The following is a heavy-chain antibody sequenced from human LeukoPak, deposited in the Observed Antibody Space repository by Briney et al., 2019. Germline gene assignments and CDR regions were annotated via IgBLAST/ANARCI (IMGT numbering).Heavy chain of an antibody. D-gene: IGHD1-26*01. Sequence: GGSLRLSCAASGFTFSIYTMAWVRQAPGKGLEWVSSISSSGSYIHYADSVKGRFTISRDNAKNSLYLQMNSLRAEDTAVYYCARGLGGLLGSPRGGSYYGYWGQGTLVTVSS. CDR1: GFTFSIYT. J-gene: IGHJ4*02. CDR2: ISSSGSYI. CDR3: ARGLGGLLGSPRGGSYYGY. V-gene: IGHV3-21*01.